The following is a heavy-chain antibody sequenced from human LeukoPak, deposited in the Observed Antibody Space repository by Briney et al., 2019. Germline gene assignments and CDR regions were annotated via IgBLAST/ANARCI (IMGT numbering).Heavy chain of an antibody. CDR2: ISWNSGSL. J-gene: IGHJ6*03. V-gene: IGHV3-9*01. Sequence: PGGSLRLSCAASGFTFYDFAMQWVRQAPGKGVEWVSSISWNSGSLPYAPSVNGRFTISRHNAKNSLYLQINSLRPEDTALYYCAKDMGGRDGYNHYYYYYMDVWGKGTTVTVSS. CDR1: GFTFYDFA. D-gene: IGHD5-24*01. CDR3: AKDMGGRDGYNHYYYYYMDV.